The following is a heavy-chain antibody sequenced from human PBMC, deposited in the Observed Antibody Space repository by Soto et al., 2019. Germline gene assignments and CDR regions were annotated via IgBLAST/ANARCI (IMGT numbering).Heavy chain of an antibody. V-gene: IGHV3-9*01. Sequence: GGSLRLSCAASGFTFDDYAMHWVRQAPGKGLEWVSGISWNSGSIGYADSVKGRFTISRDNAKNSLYLQMNSLRAEDTALYYCAKDSRHSYYGSGSYWEAFDIWGQGTMVTVSS. CDR1: GFTFDDYA. CDR2: ISWNSGSI. D-gene: IGHD3-10*01. CDR3: AKDSRHSYYGSGSYWEAFDI. J-gene: IGHJ3*02.